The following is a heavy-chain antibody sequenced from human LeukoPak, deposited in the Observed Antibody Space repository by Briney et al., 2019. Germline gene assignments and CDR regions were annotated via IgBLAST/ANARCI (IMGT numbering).Heavy chain of an antibody. D-gene: IGHD1-26*01. CDR3: ARDFGGSYSALGY. CDR2: INWNGGST. J-gene: IGHJ4*02. Sequence: GRSLRLSCAASGFTFDDYAMHWVRQAPGKGLEWVSGINWNGGSTGYADSVKGRFTISRDNAKNSLYLQMNSLRAEDTAVYYCARDFGGSYSALGYWGQGTLVTVSS. CDR1: GFTFDDYA. V-gene: IGHV3-20*04.